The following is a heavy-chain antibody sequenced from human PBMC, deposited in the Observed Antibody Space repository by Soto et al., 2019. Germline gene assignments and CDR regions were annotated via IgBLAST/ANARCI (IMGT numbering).Heavy chain of an antibody. J-gene: IGHJ6*02. CDR3: TRNWGHGMDV. CDR2: IKSKTDGGTT. V-gene: IGHV3-15*01. D-gene: IGHD7-27*01. CDR1: GFTFSSYA. Sequence: GGSLRLSCAASGFTFSSYAMSWVRQAPGKGLEWVGRIKSKTDGGTTDYAAPVKGRFTISRDDSKNMLYLQMNSLKTEDTAVYYCTRNWGHGMDVWGQRTTVTVSS.